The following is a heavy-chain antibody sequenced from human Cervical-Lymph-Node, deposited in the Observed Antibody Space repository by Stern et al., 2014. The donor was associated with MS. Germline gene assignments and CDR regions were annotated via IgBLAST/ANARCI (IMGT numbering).Heavy chain of an antibody. CDR2: IFPGGSDV. J-gene: IGHJ4*02. CDR1: GYTFTSYW. V-gene: IGHV5-51*01. CDR3: ARQRYFDY. Sequence: EVHLVESGPEVKRPGESLKISCQASGYTFTSYWIGWVRQMHGKGLEWIAIIFPGGSDVRYSPSFQGQVTISADKSSSTAYLQWNNLKASDTAIYYCARQRYFDYWGQGTLVTVSS.